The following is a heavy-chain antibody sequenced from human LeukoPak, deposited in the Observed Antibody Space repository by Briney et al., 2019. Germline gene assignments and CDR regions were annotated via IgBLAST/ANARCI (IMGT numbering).Heavy chain of an antibody. CDR3: ARGGYYDILNGYLNWFDP. CDR2: IYPGDSDT. V-gene: IGHV5-51*01. D-gene: IGHD3-9*01. J-gene: IGHJ5*02. CDR1: GYSFTSYW. Sequence: GESLKISCKGSGYSFTSYWIGWVRQMPGKGLEWMGIIYPGDSDTRYSPSFQGQVTISADKSISTAYLQWSSLKASDTAMYYCARGGYYDILNGYLNWFDPWAREPWSPSPQ.